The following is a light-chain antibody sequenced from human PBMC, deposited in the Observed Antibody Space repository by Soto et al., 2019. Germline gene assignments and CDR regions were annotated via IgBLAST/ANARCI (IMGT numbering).Light chain of an antibody. J-gene: IGKJ3*01. V-gene: IGKV3-20*01. CDR1: QSVSSRY. CDR2: DAS. CDR3: QQYAGSPSLFP. Sequence: EIVLTQSPGTLSLSPGERATLSCRASQSVSSRYLAWYQQKPGQAPRLLIYDASSRATGIPDRFSGSGSGTDFTFTIHRLEPEDFAVYYCQQYAGSPSLFPFGPGTKWISN.